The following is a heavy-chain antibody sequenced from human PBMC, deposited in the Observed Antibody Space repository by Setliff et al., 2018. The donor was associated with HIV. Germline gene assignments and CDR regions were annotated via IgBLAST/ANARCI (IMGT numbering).Heavy chain of an antibody. CDR2: ITPRDGRT. CDR1: GGTFSSYA. J-gene: IGHJ2*01. Sequence: ASVKVSCKASGGTFSSYAISWVRQAPGQGLEWMGMITPRDGRTNYEQKFQGRVTMTEDTSTDTAYMELSSLRSEDTAVYYCATAPPGHKYFDLWGRGTLVTVSS. CDR3: ATAPPGHKYFDL. V-gene: IGHV1-69*04.